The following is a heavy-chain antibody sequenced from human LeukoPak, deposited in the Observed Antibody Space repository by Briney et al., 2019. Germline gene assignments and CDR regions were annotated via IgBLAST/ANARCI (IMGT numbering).Heavy chain of an antibody. D-gene: IGHD6-13*01. CDR2: IYHSGST. CDR3: ARAYSSSWYYNWFDP. J-gene: IGHJ5*02. CDR1: GYSISSGYY. V-gene: IGHV4-38-2*02. Sequence: SETLSLTCTVSGYSISSGYYWSWIRQPPGKGLEWIGSIYHSGSTYYNPSLKSRVTISVDTAKNQFSLKLSSVTAAVNAMYYGARAYSSSWYYNWFDPWGQGTLVTVSA.